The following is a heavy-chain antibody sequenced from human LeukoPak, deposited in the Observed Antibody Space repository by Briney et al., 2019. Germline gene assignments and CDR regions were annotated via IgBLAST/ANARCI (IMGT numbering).Heavy chain of an antibody. CDR3: ARTVLYCSSTSCSPGSDAFDI. CDR1: GYTFTSYG. CDR2: IIPIFGTA. V-gene: IGHV1-69*05. Sequence: ASVKVSCKASGYTFTSYGISWVRQAPGQGLEWMGGIIPIFGTANYAQKFQGRVTITTDESTSTAYMELSSLRSEDTAVYYCARTVLYCSSTSCSPGSDAFDIWGQGTMVTVSS. D-gene: IGHD2-2*01. J-gene: IGHJ3*02.